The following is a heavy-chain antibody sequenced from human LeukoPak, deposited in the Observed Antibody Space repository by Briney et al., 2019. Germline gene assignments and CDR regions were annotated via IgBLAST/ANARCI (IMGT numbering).Heavy chain of an antibody. Sequence: SETLSLTCAVYGGSFSGYYWSWIRQPPGKGLEWNGEINHSGSTNYNPSLKSRVTISVDTSKNQFSLKLSSVTAADTAVYYCARARGYLNWFDPWGQGTLVTVSS. D-gene: IGHD5-18*01. J-gene: IGHJ5*02. CDR3: ARARGYLNWFDP. CDR1: GGSFSGYY. CDR2: INHSGST. V-gene: IGHV4-34*01.